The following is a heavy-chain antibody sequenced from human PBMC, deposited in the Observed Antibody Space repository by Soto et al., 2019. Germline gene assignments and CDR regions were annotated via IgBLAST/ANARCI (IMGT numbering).Heavy chain of an antibody. CDR2: IYYSGST. J-gene: IGHJ5*02. D-gene: IGHD3-16*02. CDR3: ASSKPSIDLPYNWFDP. CDR1: GGSISSGDYY. V-gene: IGHV4-30-4*01. Sequence: PSETLSLTCTVSGGSISSGDYYWSWIRQPPGKGLECIGYIYYSGSTYYNPSLKSRVTISVDTSKNQFSLKLSSVTAADTAVYYCASSKPSIDLPYNWFDPWGQGTLVTISS.